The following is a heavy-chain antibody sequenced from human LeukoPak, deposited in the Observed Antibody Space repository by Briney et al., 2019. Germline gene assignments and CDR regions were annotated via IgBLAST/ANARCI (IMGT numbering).Heavy chain of an antibody. Sequence: ASVKVSCKVSRYTLTELSMHWVRQAPGKGLEWMGGFDPEDGETIYAQKFQGRVTMTEDTSTDTAYMELSSLRSEDTAVYYCATVPIFGVVIIQNWFDPWGQGTLVTVSS. CDR2: FDPEDGET. CDR3: ATVPIFGVVIIQNWFDP. J-gene: IGHJ5*02. CDR1: RYTLTELS. V-gene: IGHV1-24*01. D-gene: IGHD3-3*01.